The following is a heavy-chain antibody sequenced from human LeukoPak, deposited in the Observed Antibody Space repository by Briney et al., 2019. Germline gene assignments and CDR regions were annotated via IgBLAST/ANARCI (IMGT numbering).Heavy chain of an antibody. Sequence: PGGSLRLSCAASGFTFSSYGMHWVRQAPGKGLDWVAVIWYDGSNKYYADSVKGRFTISRDNSKNTLYLQMNSLRAEDTAVYYCAKGSDTAPDYWGQGTLVTVSS. V-gene: IGHV3-33*06. D-gene: IGHD5-18*01. CDR3: AKGSDTAPDY. J-gene: IGHJ4*02. CDR2: IWYDGSNK. CDR1: GFTFSSYG.